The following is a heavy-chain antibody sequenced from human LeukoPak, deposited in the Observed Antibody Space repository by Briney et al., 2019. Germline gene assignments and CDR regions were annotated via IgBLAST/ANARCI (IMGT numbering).Heavy chain of an antibody. CDR1: GFTVSSNY. CDR2: IYSGGST. CDR3: AKDSGIAVAGTLRAFDI. V-gene: IGHV3-66*02. D-gene: IGHD6-19*01. Sequence: GGSLRLSCAASGFTVSSNYMTWVRQAPGKGLEWVSVIYSGGSTYYADSVKGRFTISRDNSKNTLYLQMNSLRAEDTAVYYCAKDSGIAVAGTLRAFDIWGQGTMVTVSS. J-gene: IGHJ3*02.